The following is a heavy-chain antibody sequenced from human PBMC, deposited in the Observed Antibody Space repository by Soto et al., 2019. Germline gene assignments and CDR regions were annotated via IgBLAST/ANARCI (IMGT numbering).Heavy chain of an antibody. J-gene: IGHJ4*02. CDR2: IYYSGST. D-gene: IGHD4-4*01. CDR1: GGSISSGGYY. CDR3: ARGMTTVTTLDY. Sequence: SETLSLTCTVSGGSISSGGYYWSWIRQHPGKGLEWIGYIYYSGSTYYNPSLKSRFTISVDTSKNQFSLKLSSVTAADTSVYYCARGMTTVTTLDYWGQGTLVTVSS. V-gene: IGHV4-31*03.